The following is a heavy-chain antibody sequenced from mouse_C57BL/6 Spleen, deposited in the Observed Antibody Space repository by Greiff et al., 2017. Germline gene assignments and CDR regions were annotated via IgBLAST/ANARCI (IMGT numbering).Heavy chain of an antibody. V-gene: IGHV1-61*01. J-gene: IGHJ3*01. D-gene: IGHD3-2*02. CDR2: IYPSDSET. Sequence: QVQLQQPGAELVRPGSSVKLSCKASGYTFTSYWMDWVKQRPGQGLEWIGNIYPSDSETHYNQKFKDKATLTVDKSSSTAYMQLSSLTSADSAVYYCARSADSSGYWFAYWGQGTLVTVSA. CDR1: GYTFTSYW. CDR3: ARSADSSGYWFAY.